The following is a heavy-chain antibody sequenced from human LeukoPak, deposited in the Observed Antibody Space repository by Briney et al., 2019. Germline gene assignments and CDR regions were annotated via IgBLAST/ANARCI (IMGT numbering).Heavy chain of an antibody. D-gene: IGHD3-16*01. V-gene: IGHV3-73*01. CDR1: GFSFSDSD. J-gene: IGHJ4*02. CDR2: IRSTAGTYAT. Sequence: GGSLRLSCAASGFSFSDSDIHWVRQPSGKGLEWVGRIRSTAGTYATEYIASVKGRFTISRDDSKNTAYLQMNSLKTEDTALYYCARLTDLAGAYDFVGFDYRGQGTLVTVSS. CDR3: ARLTDLAGAYDFVGFDY.